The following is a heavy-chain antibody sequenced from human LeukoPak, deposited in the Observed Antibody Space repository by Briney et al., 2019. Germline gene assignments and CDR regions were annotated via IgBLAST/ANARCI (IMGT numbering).Heavy chain of an antibody. CDR2: VHYSGST. CDR3: ARGAHYFDY. V-gene: IGHV4-59*01. J-gene: IGHJ4*02. Sequence: SETLSLTCTVSGGSISDYYWSWIRQPPGKGLECIGHVHYSGSTNYNPSLKSRVTTSVDTSKNQFSLKLTSVTAADTAVYYCARGAHYFDYWGQGALVTVSS. CDR1: GGSISDYY.